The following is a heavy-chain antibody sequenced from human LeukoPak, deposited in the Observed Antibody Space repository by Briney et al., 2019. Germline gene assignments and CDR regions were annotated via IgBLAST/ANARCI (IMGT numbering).Heavy chain of an antibody. CDR1: GFTVSSNY. D-gene: IGHD1-1*01. Sequence: GGSLRLSCAASGFTVSSNYMSWVRQAPGKGLEWVSVIYSGGSTCYADSVKGRFTISRDSSKNTLYLQMNTLRAEDTAVYYCARDGRPKGFPGLDYWGQGTLVTVSS. CDR2: IYSGGST. V-gene: IGHV3-53*01. CDR3: ARDGRPKGFPGLDY. J-gene: IGHJ4*02.